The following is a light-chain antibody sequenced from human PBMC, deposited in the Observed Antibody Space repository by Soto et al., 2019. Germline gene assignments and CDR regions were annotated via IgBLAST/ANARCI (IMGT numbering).Light chain of an antibody. V-gene: IGKV1-39*01. J-gene: IGKJ1*01. CDR2: AAS. CDR3: QQHYNTPRT. CDR1: QGIRND. Sequence: DIQMTQSPSSLSASVGDTVTITCRASQGIRNDLDWFQQKPGKAPKLLIYAASNLQSGVPARFSGSGSGTHFTLTISSLQPEDFATYYCQQHYNTPRTFGQGTKVDIK.